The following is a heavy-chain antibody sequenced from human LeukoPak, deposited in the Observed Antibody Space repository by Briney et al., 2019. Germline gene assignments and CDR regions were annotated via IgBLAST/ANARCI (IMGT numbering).Heavy chain of an antibody. CDR2: ISAYNGNT. CDR1: GYTFTSYG. Sequence: GASVEVSCKASGYTFTSYGISWVRQAPGQGLEWMGWISAYNGNTNYAQKLQGRVTMTTDTSTSTAYMELRSLRSDNTAVYYCASVAVAGTSALDYWGQGTLVTVSS. D-gene: IGHD6-19*01. CDR3: ASVAVAGTSALDY. J-gene: IGHJ4*02. V-gene: IGHV1-18*04.